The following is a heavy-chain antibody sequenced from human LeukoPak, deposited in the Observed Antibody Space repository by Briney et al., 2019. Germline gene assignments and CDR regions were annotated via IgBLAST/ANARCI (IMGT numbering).Heavy chain of an antibody. CDR3: AISRGPDITIFGVVTHGTNWFDP. Sequence: SQTLSLTCTVSGGSISSGGYYWSWIRQPPGKGLEWIGYIYHSGCTYYNPSLKSRVTISVDRSKNQFSLKLSSVTAADTAVYYCAISRGPDITIFGVVTHGTNWFDPWGQGTLVTVSS. CDR2: IYHSGCT. D-gene: IGHD3-3*01. J-gene: IGHJ5*02. CDR1: GGSISSGGYY. V-gene: IGHV4-30-2*01.